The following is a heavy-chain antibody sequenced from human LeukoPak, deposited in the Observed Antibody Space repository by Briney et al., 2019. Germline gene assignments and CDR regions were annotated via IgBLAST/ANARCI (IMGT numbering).Heavy chain of an antibody. J-gene: IGHJ3*02. CDR2: IYPGDSDT. CDR3: ATNTMFRGIHAFDI. D-gene: IGHD3-10*01. V-gene: IGHV5-51*01. Sequence: GESLKISCKGSGYRFTSYWIGWVRQIPGKGLEWMGIIYPGDSDTRYSPSFQGQVTISADKSISTAYLQWSSLKASDSAMYYCATNTMFRGIHAFDIWGQGTMVTVSS. CDR1: GYRFTSYW.